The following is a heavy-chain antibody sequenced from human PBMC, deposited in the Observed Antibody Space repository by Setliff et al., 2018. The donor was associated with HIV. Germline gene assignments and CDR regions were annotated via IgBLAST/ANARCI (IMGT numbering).Heavy chain of an antibody. CDR2: IYTSGST. V-gene: IGHV4-61*09. J-gene: IGHJ6*02. D-gene: IGHD3-10*01. Sequence: SETLSLTCTVSGGSISSGSYYWSWIRQPAGKGLEWIGHIYTSGSTNYNPSLMSRVTISLDTPKNQFSLKLNSVIAADTAVYYCARNRVPSSLWGQGTTVTVSS. CDR3: ARNRVPSSL. CDR1: GGSISSGSYY.